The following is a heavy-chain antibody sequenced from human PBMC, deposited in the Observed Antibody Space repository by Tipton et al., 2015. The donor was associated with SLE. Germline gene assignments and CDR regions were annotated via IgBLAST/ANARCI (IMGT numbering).Heavy chain of an antibody. J-gene: IGHJ5*02. CDR2: IYYSGST. D-gene: IGHD3-3*01. CDR3: ARVSSGSDNWFDP. Sequence: TLSLTCTVSGGSIRSYYWSWIRQPPGKGLEWIGYIYYSGSTYYNPSLKSRVTISVDTSKNQFSLKLSSVTAADTAVYYCARVSSGSDNWFDPWGQGTLVTVSS. CDR1: GGSIRSYY. V-gene: IGHV4-59*08.